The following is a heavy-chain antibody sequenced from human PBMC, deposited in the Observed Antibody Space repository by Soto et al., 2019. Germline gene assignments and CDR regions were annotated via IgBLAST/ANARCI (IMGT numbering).Heavy chain of an antibody. CDR3: AKRLFAVVVVGAYDL. J-gene: IGHJ3*01. V-gene: IGHV3-23*01. CDR1: GTTSRSYA. Sequence: PGGSLRLSCVVSGTTSRSYAMGWVRQAPGRGLEWVSGISGNGGSSYYAGAVKGRFTISRDNSKNTLYLQMNSLTVDDTAVYYCAKRLFAVVVVGAYDLWGQGTMVTVSS. D-gene: IGHD3-3*01. CDR2: ISGNGGSS.